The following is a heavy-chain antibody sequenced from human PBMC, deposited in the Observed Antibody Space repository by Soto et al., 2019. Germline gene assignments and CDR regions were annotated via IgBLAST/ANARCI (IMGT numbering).Heavy chain of an antibody. CDR3: AKDLYYDILTGYPPYYFDY. J-gene: IGHJ4*02. D-gene: IGHD3-9*01. V-gene: IGHV3-23*01. CDR1: GFTFSSYA. CDR2: ISGSGGST. Sequence: PGGSLRLSCAASGFTFSSYAMSWVRQAPGKGLEWVSAISGSGGSTYYADSVKGRFTISRDNSKSTLYLQMNSLRAEDTAVYYCAKDLYYDILTGYPPYYFDYWGQGTLVTVSS.